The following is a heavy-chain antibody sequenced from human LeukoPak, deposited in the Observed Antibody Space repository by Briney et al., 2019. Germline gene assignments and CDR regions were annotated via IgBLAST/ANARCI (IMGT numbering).Heavy chain of an antibody. J-gene: IGHJ6*02. D-gene: IGHD6-13*01. CDR3: ARVRSWYVNYGMDV. CDR1: GYTFTSYG. Sequence: ASVKVSCKASGYTFTSYGISWVRQAPGQGLEWMGWISAYNGNTNYAQKLQGRVTMTTDTSTSTAYMELRSLRSDDTAVYYCARVRSWYVNYGMDVWGQGTTVTVSS. CDR2: ISAYNGNT. V-gene: IGHV1-18*01.